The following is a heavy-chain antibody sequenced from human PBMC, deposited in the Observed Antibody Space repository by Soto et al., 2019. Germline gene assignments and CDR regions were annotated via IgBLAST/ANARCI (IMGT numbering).Heavy chain of an antibody. V-gene: IGHV3-30-3*01. CDR2: ISYDGSIQ. J-gene: IGHJ4*02. D-gene: IGHD3-22*01. CDR3: ARDDYASTGRNSGFDY. Sequence: QVQLVESGGGVVQPGRSLRLSCAASGFTFRNYAMHWVRQVRQAPGKGLEWVAVISYDGSIQFYADSVKGRFTISRDDSKNTLYLQMNSLRADDTAVYYCARDDYASTGRNSGFDYWGQGTLVTVSS. CDR1: GFTFRNYA.